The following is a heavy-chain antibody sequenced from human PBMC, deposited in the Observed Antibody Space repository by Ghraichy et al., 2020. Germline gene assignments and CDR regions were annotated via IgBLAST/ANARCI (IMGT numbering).Heavy chain of an antibody. Sequence: ASVKVSCKASGYTFTSYGISWVRQAPGQGLEWMGWISAYNGNTNYAQKLQGRVTMTTDTSTSTDYMELRSLRSDDTAVYYCARRMLVPALEYWGQGTLVTVSS. D-gene: IGHD2-2*01. V-gene: IGHV1-18*04. CDR2: ISAYNGNT. J-gene: IGHJ4*02. CDR1: GYTFTSYG. CDR3: ARRMLVPALEY.